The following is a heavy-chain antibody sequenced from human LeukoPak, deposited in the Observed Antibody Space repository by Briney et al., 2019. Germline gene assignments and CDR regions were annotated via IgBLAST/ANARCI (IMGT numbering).Heavy chain of an antibody. V-gene: IGHV1-46*01. CDR3: ARGQLLSPYGDYEAPSSFGY. CDR1: GYTFTSYY. Sequence: ASVKVSCKASGYTFTSYYMHWVRQAPGQGLEWMGIINPSGGSTSYAQKFQGRVTMTRDTSTSTVYMELSSLRPEDTAVYYCARGQLLSPYGDYEAPSSFGYWGQGTLVTVSS. CDR2: INPSGGST. D-gene: IGHD4-17*01. J-gene: IGHJ4*02.